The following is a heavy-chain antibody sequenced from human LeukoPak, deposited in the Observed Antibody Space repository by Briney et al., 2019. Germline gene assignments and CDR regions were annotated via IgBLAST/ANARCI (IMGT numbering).Heavy chain of an antibody. CDR2: INHSGST. V-gene: IGHV4-34*01. CDR3: ARVAGQMYYYDSSGYFAENYFDY. Sequence: PSETLSLTCAVYGGSFSGYYWSWIRQPPGKGLEWIGEINHSGSTNYNPSLKSRVTISVDTSKNQFSLKLSSVTAADKAVYYCARVAGQMYYYDSSGYFAENYFDYWGQGALVTVSS. CDR1: GGSFSGYY. D-gene: IGHD3-22*01. J-gene: IGHJ4*02.